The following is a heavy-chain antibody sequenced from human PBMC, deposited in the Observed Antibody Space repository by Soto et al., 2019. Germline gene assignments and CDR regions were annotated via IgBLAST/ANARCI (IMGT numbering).Heavy chain of an antibody. CDR3: ARGFPTVVTVDY. D-gene: IGHD4-17*01. J-gene: IGHJ4*02. V-gene: IGHV4-39*01. CDR1: GGSISSSSYY. CDR2: IYYSGST. Sequence: ETLSLTCTVSGGSISSSSYYWGWIRQPPGKGLEWNGSIYYSGSTYYNPSLKSRVTISVDTSKNQFSLKLSSVTAADTAVYYCARGFPTVVTVDYWGQGTLVTVSS.